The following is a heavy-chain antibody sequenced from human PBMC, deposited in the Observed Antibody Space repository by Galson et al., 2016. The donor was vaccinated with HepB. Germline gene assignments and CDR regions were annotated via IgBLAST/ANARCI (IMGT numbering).Heavy chain of an antibody. J-gene: IGHJ4*02. V-gene: IGHV5-51*01. CDR2: IYPGDSHT. Sequence: QSGAEVKKPGESLKISCKGSGDSFTRYWIGWVRQMPGKGLEWMGIIYPGDSHTIYSPTLQGQVTISADKSVSTVYLQWSSLKASDTANYYCAKRMGGVVGDYDFDHWGQGTLVTVSA. CDR3: AKRMGGVVGDYDFDH. CDR1: GDSFTRYW. D-gene: IGHD4-17*01.